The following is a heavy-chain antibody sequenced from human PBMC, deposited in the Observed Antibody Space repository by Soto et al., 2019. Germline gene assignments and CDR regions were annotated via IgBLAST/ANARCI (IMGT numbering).Heavy chain of an antibody. J-gene: IGHJ3*02. CDR1: GFTVSSYY. V-gene: IGHV3-53*01. CDR3: AASYFIGGSCFAFDI. CDR2: IYTGGST. D-gene: IGHD2-15*01. Sequence: GGSLRLSCAASGFTVSSYYMSRVRQAPGKGLEWVSVIYTGGSTYYADSVKGRFTFSRDNSKNTLYLQMNSLRAEDTAVYYCAASYFIGGSCFAFDIWDQGTMVTVSS.